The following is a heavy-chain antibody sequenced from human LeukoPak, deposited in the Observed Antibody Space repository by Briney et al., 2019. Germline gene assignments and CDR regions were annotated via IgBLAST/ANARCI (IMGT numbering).Heavy chain of an antibody. CDR1: GFTFSRYW. V-gene: IGHV3-30*18. J-gene: IGHJ6*02. CDR2: ISYDGSNK. Sequence: PGGSLRLSCAASGFTFSRYWMHWVRQAPGKGLEWVAVISYDGSNKYYADSVKGRFTISRDNSKNTLYLQMNSLRAEDTAVYYCAKDWQRQTTVTIYYYYYGMDVWGQGTTVTVSS. CDR3: AKDWQRQTTVTIYYYYYGMDV. D-gene: IGHD4-17*01.